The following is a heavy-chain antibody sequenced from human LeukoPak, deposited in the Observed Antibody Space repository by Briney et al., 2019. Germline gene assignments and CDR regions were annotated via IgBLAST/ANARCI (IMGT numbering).Heavy chain of an antibody. J-gene: IGHJ6*02. CDR3: AKRVSEWELGYGMDV. V-gene: IGHV3-23*01. CDR1: GFTFSSYA. D-gene: IGHD1-26*01. CDR2: ISGSGGST. Sequence: PGGSLRLSCAASGFTFSSYAMSWVRQAPGKGLEWVSAISGSGGSTYYADSVKGRFTISRDSSKNTLYLQMNSLRAEDTAVYYCAKRVSEWELGYGMDVWGQGTTVTVSS.